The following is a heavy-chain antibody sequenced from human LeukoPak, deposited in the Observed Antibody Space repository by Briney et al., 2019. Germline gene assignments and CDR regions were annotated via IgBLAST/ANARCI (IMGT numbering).Heavy chain of an antibody. J-gene: IGHJ6*02. Sequence: TGGSLRLSCAASGFTFSSHWMSWVRQAPGKGLEWVANIKQDGSEKYYVDSVKGRFTISRDNAKNSLYLQMNSLRAEDTAVYYCARENIVVVPAANYYYYYGMDVWGQGTTVTVSS. D-gene: IGHD2-2*01. V-gene: IGHV3-7*01. CDR2: IKQDGSEK. CDR1: GFTFSSHW. CDR3: ARENIVVVPAANYYYYYGMDV.